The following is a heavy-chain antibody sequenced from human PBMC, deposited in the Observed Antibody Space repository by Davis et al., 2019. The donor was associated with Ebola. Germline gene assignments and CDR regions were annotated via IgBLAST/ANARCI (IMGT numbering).Heavy chain of an antibody. D-gene: IGHD6-19*01. Sequence: PGGSLRLSCAASGFTFSAYGMHWVSQAPGKGLEWVAFISYDGRNKFYGDSVRGRFTISRDNSQNTLFLQMNSLSAEDTALYHCAKDPAYNSGWYFDPWGQGALVTVSS. CDR3: AKDPAYNSGWYFDP. J-gene: IGHJ4*02. CDR2: ISYDGRNK. CDR1: GFTFSAYG. V-gene: IGHV3-30*18.